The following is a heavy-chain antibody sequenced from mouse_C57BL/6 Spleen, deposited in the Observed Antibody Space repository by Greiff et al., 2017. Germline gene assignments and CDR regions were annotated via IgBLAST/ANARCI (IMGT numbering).Heavy chain of an antibody. V-gene: IGHV1-81*01. CDR3: ARSLGSTYAMDY. D-gene: IGHD3-3*01. Sequence: VKLMESGAELARPGASVKLSCEASGYTFTSYGISWVKQRTGQGLEWIGEIYPRSGNTYYNEKFKGKATLTADKSSSTAYMELRSLTSEDSAVYFCARSLGSTYAMDYWGQGTSVTVSS. CDR1: GYTFTSYG. J-gene: IGHJ4*01. CDR2: IYPRSGNT.